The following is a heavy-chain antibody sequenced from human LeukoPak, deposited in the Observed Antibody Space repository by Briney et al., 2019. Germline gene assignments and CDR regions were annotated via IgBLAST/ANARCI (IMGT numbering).Heavy chain of an antibody. D-gene: IGHD3/OR15-3a*01. J-gene: IGHJ2*01. CDR1: GGSISSSSYY. CDR3: ARRVLRTDWYFDP. V-gene: IGHV4-39*01. Sequence: SETLSLTCTVSGGSISSSSYYWGRVRQPPGKGLEWIGSICYSGSTYYNPSLKSRVTISVDTSKTQFSLKLSSVTAADTAVYYCARRVLRTDWYFDPWGRGTLVTVSS. CDR2: ICYSGST.